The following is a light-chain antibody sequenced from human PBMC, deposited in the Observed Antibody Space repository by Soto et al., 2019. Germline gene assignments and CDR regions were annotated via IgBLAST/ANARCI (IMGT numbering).Light chain of an antibody. CDR3: LLFYSGPRV. V-gene: IGLV7-46*01. J-gene: IGLJ2*01. Sequence: QAVVTQEPSLTVSPGGSVTLTCGSSTGAVTSGRFACWIQQKPGQAPRTLIYDTNNKHSWTPAHFSGSLLGGKAALTLSGAQPEDEAEYYCLLFYSGPRVFGGGTKLTVL. CDR2: DTN. CDR1: TGAVTSGRF.